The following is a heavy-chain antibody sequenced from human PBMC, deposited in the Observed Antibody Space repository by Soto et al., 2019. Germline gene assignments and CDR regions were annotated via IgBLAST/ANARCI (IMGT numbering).Heavy chain of an antibody. CDR2: INHSGST. D-gene: IGHD5-12*01. J-gene: IGHJ4*02. Sequence: QVQLQQWGAGLLKPSETLSLTCAVYGGSFSGYYWSWIRQPPGKGLEWIGEINHSGSTNYNPSLKRRVTISVDTSKNQFSLKLSSVTAADTAVYYCARGGNSGYVWWGQGTLVTVSS. CDR1: GGSFSGYY. CDR3: ARGGNSGYVW. V-gene: IGHV4-34*01.